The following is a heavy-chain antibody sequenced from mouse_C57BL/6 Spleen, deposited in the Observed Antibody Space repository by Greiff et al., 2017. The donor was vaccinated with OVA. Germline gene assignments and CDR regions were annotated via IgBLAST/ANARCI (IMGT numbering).Heavy chain of an antibody. D-gene: IGHD1-1*01. CDR1: GFTFSDAW. J-gene: IGHJ1*03. V-gene: IGHV6-6*01. CDR2: IRNKANNHET. Sequence: EVKLEESGGGLVQPGGSMKLSCAASGFTFSDAWMDWVRQSPEKGLEWVADIRNKANNHETYYAESVKGRFTISRDDSKSSVYLQMNSLRAEDTGIYYCTRRILRGYIDVWGTGTTVTVSS. CDR3: TRRILRGYIDV.